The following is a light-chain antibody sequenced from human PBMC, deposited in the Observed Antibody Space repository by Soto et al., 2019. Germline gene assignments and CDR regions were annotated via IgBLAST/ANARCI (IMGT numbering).Light chain of an antibody. CDR1: QSVSSY. V-gene: IGKV3-11*01. Sequence: IVWTQSPDTLSLSTGERATLSCRASQSVSSYLAWYQQKPGQAPRLLIYDASNRATGIPARFSGSGSGTDFTLTISSLEPEDFAVYYCQQRSNWPKTFGQGTKVDI. J-gene: IGKJ1*01. CDR3: QQRSNWPKT. CDR2: DAS.